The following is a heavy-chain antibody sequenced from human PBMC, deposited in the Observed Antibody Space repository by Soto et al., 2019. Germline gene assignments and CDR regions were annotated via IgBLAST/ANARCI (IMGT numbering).Heavy chain of an antibody. Sequence: GASVKVSCKTSGYTFTAYGLAWLRQAPGQRPEWMGWVSTNNADTNYAQKFQGRVTMTTDRSTTTTYMELRRLRSDDTAVYYCAREPNKDSSAYYSFAYWGQGTLLTVSS. V-gene: IGHV1-18*01. J-gene: IGHJ4*02. CDR3: AREPNKDSSAYYSFAY. CDR2: VSTNNADT. D-gene: IGHD3-22*01. CDR1: GYTFTAYG.